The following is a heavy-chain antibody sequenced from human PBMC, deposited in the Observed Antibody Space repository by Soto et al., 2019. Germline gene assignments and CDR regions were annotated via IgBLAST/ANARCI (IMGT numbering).Heavy chain of an antibody. J-gene: IGHJ6*02. CDR3: ARDPTIAVAGTEYYYGMDV. CDR2: IIPILGIA. CDR1: GGTFSSYT. Sequence: QVQLVQSGAEVKKPGSSVKVSCKASGGTFSSYTISWVRQAPGQGLEWMGGIIPILGIANYAQNFQGRVTITADKSTSTAYMELSSLRSKDTAVYYCARDPTIAVAGTEYYYGMDVWGQGTMVIVSS. V-gene: IGHV1-69*08. D-gene: IGHD6-19*01.